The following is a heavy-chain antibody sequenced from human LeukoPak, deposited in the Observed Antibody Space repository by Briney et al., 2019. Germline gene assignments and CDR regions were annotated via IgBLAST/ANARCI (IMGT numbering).Heavy chain of an antibody. CDR3: AKDLGPQEIRTPFDY. D-gene: IGHD5-24*01. J-gene: IGHJ4*02. CDR1: GFAFSSYG. V-gene: IGHV3-30*02. CDR2: IRYDGSNK. Sequence: PGGSLRLSCAASGFAFSSYGMHWVRQAPGKGLEWVAFIRYDGSNKYYADSVKGRFTISRDNSKNTLYLQMNSLRAEDTAVYYCAKDLGPQEIRTPFDYWGQGTLVTVSS.